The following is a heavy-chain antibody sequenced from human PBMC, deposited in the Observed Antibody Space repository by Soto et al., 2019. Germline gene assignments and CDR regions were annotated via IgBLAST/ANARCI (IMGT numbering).Heavy chain of an antibody. CDR3: VMVDNYVTPTPQDV. V-gene: IGHV1-18*01. Sequence: QVQLVQSGDEVKKPGASVKVSCKASGYIFVNYGIAWVRQDPGQGLEWMGWISPYTGNTHSATKVQGRLTMTTDTSTSKAYMDLGSLTSDETAVYYCVMVDNYVTPTPQDVWGQGTTVTVSS. J-gene: IGHJ6*02. D-gene: IGHD3-16*01. CDR2: ISPYTGNT. CDR1: GYIFVNYG.